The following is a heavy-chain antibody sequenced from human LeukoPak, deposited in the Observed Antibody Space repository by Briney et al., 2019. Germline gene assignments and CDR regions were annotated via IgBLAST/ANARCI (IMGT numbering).Heavy chain of an antibody. V-gene: IGHV4-61*01. CDR1: GGSISSGSYY. CDR3: ARDDSSSWNLFDY. D-gene: IGHD6-13*01. J-gene: IGHJ4*02. Sequence: SQTLSLTCTVSGGSISSGSYYWSWIRQPPGKGLEWIGYIYYSGSTNYNPSLKSRVTISVDTSKNQFSLKLSSVTAADTAVYYCARDDSSSWNLFDYWGQGTLVTVSS. CDR2: IYYSGST.